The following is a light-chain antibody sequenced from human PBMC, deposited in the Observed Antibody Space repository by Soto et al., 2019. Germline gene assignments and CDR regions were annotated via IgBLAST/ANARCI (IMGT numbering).Light chain of an antibody. CDR2: AAS. CDR3: KQIYSTPYT. J-gene: IGKJ2*01. CDR1: QSISSY. V-gene: IGKV1-39*01. Sequence: DIQMTQSPSSLSASVGDRVTITCRASQSISSYLNWYQQKPGKAPKLLIYAASSLQSGVPSRFSGSGSGTDFTLTISSLQPEDFATYYCKQIYSTPYTFGQGTKLEIK.